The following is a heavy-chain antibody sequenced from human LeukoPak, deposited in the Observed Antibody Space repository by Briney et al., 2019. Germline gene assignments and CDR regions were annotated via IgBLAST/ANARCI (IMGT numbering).Heavy chain of an antibody. V-gene: IGHV4-4*07. CDR2: IYSSGST. CDR3: ARDAVTIFGVVMSMDV. D-gene: IGHD3-3*01. Sequence: SETLSLTCTVSGGSISSYYWSWIRQPAGKGLEWIGRIYSSGSTNYNPSLKSRVTMSVDTSKNQSSLKLSSVTAADTAVYYCARDAVTIFGVVMSMDVWGKGTTVTVSS. J-gene: IGHJ6*03. CDR1: GGSISSYY.